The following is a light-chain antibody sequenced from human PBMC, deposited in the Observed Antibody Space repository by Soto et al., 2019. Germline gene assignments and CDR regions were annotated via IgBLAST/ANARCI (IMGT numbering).Light chain of an antibody. CDR2: SNT. J-gene: IGLJ2*01. Sequence: QSVLTQPPSASGTPGQTIAISCSGGSSNIGSHTVNWYQQLPGTAPRLLIYSNTQRPSGVPDRFSGSKSGTSASLAISGLQSAYEGDYYCAAWYDSLNGVVFGGGTKLTVL. CDR3: AAWYDSLNGVV. CDR1: SSNIGSHT. V-gene: IGLV1-44*01.